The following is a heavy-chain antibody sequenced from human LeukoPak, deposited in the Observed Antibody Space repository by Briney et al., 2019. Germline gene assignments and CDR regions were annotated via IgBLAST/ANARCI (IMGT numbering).Heavy chain of an antibody. D-gene: IGHD3-3*01. CDR3: ATDRGWRTSGYYLYYFEY. CDR1: GFTFSNHA. V-gene: IGHV3-23*01. CDR2: ISADAVDT. Sequence: GGSLRLSCVASGFTFSNHAMTWVRQAPGKGLEWVSAISADAVDTFYAPSVKGRFTISRDNTMNSLYLQMSSLRAEDTAVYYCATDRGWRTSGYYLYYFEYWGQGTLVTYSS. J-gene: IGHJ4*02.